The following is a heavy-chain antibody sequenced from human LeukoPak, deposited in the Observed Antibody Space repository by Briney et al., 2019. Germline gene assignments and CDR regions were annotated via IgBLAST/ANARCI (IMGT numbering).Heavy chain of an antibody. CDR1: VYTFTGYY. D-gene: IGHD3-10*01. CDR3: ATMLWFGELYGMDV. V-gene: IGHV1-2*02. CDR2: INPNSGGT. Sequence: ASVKVSCKASVYTFTGYYMHWVRQAPGQGLEWMGWINPNSGGTNYAQKFHGRVTMTRDTSISTAYMELSRLRSDDTAVYYCATMLWFGELYGMDVWGQGTTVTVSS. J-gene: IGHJ6*02.